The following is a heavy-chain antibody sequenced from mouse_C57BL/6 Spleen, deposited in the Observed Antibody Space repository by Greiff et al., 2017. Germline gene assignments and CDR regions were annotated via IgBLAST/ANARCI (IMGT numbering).Heavy chain of an antibody. CDR3: AEWQLRGYFDV. V-gene: IGHV1-80*01. D-gene: IGHD6-1*01. CDR2: IYPGDGDT. J-gene: IGHJ1*03. CDR1: GYAFSSYW. Sequence: VQLQQSGAELVKPGASVKISCKASGYAFSSYWMNWVKQRPGKGLEWIGQIYPGDGDTNYNAKFKGKATLTADTSSSTASLQLSSLTSEDSAVYFCAEWQLRGYFDVWGKGTTVTVSS.